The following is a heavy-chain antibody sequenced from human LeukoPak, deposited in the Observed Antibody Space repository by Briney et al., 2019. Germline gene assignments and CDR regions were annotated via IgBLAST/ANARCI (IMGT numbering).Heavy chain of an antibody. V-gene: IGHV4-30-2*01. Sequence: SETLSLTCAVSGDSISSGGYSGSWIRQPPGKVLEWIGYIYHSGSTYYNPSLKSRVTITVDRSKNQFSKKLSSVTAADTAVYYCARMVRGGITKGGGYFDYWGQGTLVTVSS. CDR3: ARMVRGGITKGGGYFDY. CDR1: GDSISSGGYS. D-gene: IGHD3-10*01. CDR2: IYHSGST. J-gene: IGHJ4*02.